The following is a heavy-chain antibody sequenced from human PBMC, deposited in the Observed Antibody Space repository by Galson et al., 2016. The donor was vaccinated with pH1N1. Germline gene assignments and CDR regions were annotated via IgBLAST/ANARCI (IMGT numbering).Heavy chain of an antibody. CDR2: IYSSGST. D-gene: IGHD2-15*01. J-gene: IGHJ4*02. CDR3: AREDCSSGPCPLDS. V-gene: IGHV4-39*07. CDR1: GGSISSNAYY. Sequence: SETLSLTCTVSGGSISSNAYYWTWLRQPPGKGLEWIGTIYSSGSTYDNPSLKSRVIISVDTSKNQFSQKLSSVTAADTAVYYCAREDCSSGPCPLDSWGQGTLVIVSS.